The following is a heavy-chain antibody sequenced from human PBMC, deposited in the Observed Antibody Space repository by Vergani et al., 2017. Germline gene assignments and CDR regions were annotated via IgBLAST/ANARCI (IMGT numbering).Heavy chain of an antibody. V-gene: IGHV1-69*13. D-gene: IGHD3-10*01. Sequence: QVQLVQSGAEVKKPGSSVKVSCKASGGTFSSYAISWVRQAPGQGLEWMGRIIPIFGTANYAPKFQGRVTITADKSTSTAYMELSSLRSEDTAVYYCAREPWAGSGSFYHYGMDVWSQGTTVTVSS. J-gene: IGHJ6*02. CDR1: GGTFSSYA. CDR3: AREPWAGSGSFYHYGMDV. CDR2: IIPIFGTA.